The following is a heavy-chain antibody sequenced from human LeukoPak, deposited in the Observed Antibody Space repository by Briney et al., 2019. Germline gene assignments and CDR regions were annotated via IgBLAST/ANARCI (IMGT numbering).Heavy chain of an antibody. CDR2: IYYSGST. CDR3: ARGRSGELDWFDP. Sequence: PSETLSLTCTVSGGSISSYYWSWIRQPPGKGLEWIGYIYYSGSTNYNPSLKSRVTISVDTSKNQFSLKLSSVTAADTAVYYCARGRSGELDWFDPWGQGTLVTVSS. V-gene: IGHV4-59*01. CDR1: GGSISSYY. D-gene: IGHD3-10*01. J-gene: IGHJ5*02.